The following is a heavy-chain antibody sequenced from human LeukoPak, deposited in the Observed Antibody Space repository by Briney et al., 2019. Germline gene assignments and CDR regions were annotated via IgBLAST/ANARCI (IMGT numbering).Heavy chain of an antibody. CDR3: ARDVLLLAAAGSPLDY. CDR2: IKQDGSEK. Sequence: RPGGSLRLSCAASGFTFSSYWMSWVRQAPGKGLEWVANIKQDGSEKYYVDSVKGRFTISRDNAKNSLYLQMNSLRAEDTAVYYCARDVLLLAAAGSPLDYWGQGTLVTVSS. CDR1: GFTFSSYW. V-gene: IGHV3-7*01. D-gene: IGHD6-13*01. J-gene: IGHJ4*02.